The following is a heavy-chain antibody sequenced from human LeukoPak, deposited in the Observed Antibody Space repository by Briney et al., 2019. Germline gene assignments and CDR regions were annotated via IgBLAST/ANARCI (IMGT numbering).Heavy chain of an antibody. V-gene: IGHV3-23*01. CDR1: GFTFSSYA. D-gene: IGHD5-18*01. CDR2: ISGSGGST. Sequence: GGSLRLSCAASGFTFSSYAMGWVRQAPGKGLEWVSAISGSGGSTYYADSVKGRFTISRDNSKNTLYLQMNSLRAEDTAVYYCAKRGHSYGSSPYYFDYWGQGTLVTVSS. CDR3: AKRGHSYGSSPYYFDY. J-gene: IGHJ4*02.